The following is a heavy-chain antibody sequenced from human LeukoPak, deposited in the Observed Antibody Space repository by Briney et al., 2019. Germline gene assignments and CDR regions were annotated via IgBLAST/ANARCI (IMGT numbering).Heavy chain of an antibody. J-gene: IGHJ5*02. D-gene: IGHD5-12*01. CDR2: IYTSGST. Sequence: PSETLSLTCTVSNGSLSTYYWNWIRQPAGKGLEWIGRIYTSGSTNYNPSLQSRVTMSVDASKNQFSLKLSSVTAADTAVYYCARCSGNGYEYSWFDPWGQGTLVTVSS. V-gene: IGHV4-4*07. CDR1: NGSLSTYY. CDR3: ARCSGNGYEYSWFDP.